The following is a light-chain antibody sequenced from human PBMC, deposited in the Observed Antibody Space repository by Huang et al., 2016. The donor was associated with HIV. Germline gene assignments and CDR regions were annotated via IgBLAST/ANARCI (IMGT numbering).Light chain of an antibody. CDR1: QSVSSN. Sequence: EIVMTQSPATLSVSPGERATLSCRASQSVSSNLAWYQQKPGQAPRLLIYGASTSAAGIQVRLSGSGSGTEFTLSISSLQSEDFAIYYCQQYNNWPPLTFGGGTKVEIK. J-gene: IGKJ4*01. CDR3: QQYNNWPPLT. V-gene: IGKV3-15*01. CDR2: GAS.